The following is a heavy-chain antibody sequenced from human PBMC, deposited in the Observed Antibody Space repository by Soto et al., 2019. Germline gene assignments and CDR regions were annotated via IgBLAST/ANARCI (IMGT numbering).Heavy chain of an antibody. J-gene: IGHJ4*02. CDR1: GFTFTKHS. D-gene: IGHD2-15*01. CDR3: VRGVVVVVGSTAENFDH. V-gene: IGHV3-48*02. Sequence: PGGSLRLSCVTSGFTFTKHSMNWVRQAPGKGLEWVSYISYSGETKYYADSLKGRYAISRDDAKNSVYLQMNSLRDEDTAFYYCVRGVVVVVGSTAENFDHWGQGTLVTVSS. CDR2: ISYSGETK.